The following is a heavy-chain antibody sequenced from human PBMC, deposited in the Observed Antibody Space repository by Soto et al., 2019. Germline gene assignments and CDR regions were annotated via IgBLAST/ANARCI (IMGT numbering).Heavy chain of an antibody. Sequence: ASVKVSCKASGYSFTSYGINWVRQAPGQGLEWMGWTSAYNGHTNYAQKFQGRVTMTTDTSTSTAYMELRSLRSDDTAVYYCARDGGSSRYSGGNWFDPSGQGTLVTVSS. CDR3: ARDGGSSRYSGGNWFDP. J-gene: IGHJ5*01. D-gene: IGHD3-22*01. CDR1: GYSFTSYG. V-gene: IGHV1-18*01. CDR2: TSAYNGHT.